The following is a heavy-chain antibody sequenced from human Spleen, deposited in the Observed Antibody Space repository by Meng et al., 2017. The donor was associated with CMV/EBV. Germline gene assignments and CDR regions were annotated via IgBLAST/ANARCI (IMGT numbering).Heavy chain of an antibody. D-gene: IGHD3-10*01. J-gene: IGHJ4*02. CDR2: IFPHTGAT. V-gene: IGHV1-2*02. CDR3: ARVGSGPGGIDY. Sequence: ASVKVSCKASGYTFAGYYIHWLRQAPGQSLEWMGWIFPHTGATGYAEHFQGRVTMTRDTSVSTAYMEVSRVRFDDTAVYYCARVGSGPGGIDYWGQGTLVTVSS. CDR1: GYTFAGYY.